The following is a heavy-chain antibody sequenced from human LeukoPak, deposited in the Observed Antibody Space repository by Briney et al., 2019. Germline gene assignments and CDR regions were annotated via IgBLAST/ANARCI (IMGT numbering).Heavy chain of an antibody. CDR3: ARSSAPNYTGYDFNPFEY. V-gene: IGHV3-30*03. Sequence: PGGSLRLSCAASGFTFSSYWMSWVRQAPGKGLEWVAVISYDGSNKYYADSVKGRFTISRDNSKNTLYMRMNSLRAEDTAVYYCARSSAPNYTGYDFNPFEYWGQGTLVTVSS. CDR1: GFTFSSYW. J-gene: IGHJ4*02. D-gene: IGHD5-12*01. CDR2: ISYDGSNK.